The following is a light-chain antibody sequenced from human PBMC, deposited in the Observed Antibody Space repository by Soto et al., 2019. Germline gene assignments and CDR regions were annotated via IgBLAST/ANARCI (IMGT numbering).Light chain of an antibody. CDR3: SSYAGSNSPFV. V-gene: IGLV2-8*01. J-gene: IGLJ1*01. CDR2: EVS. Sequence: QSALTQPPSASGSPGQSVTISCTGTSSDIGDYNYVSWYQQHPGKAPKLMIYEVSKRPSGVPDRFSGSKSVNTASLTVSGLQAEEEADYYCSSYAGSNSPFVFGSGTKVTVL. CDR1: SSDIGDYNY.